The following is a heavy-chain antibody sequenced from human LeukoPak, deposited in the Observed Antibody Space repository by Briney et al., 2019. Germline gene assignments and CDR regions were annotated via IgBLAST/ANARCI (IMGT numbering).Heavy chain of an antibody. CDR1: GFTFSSYA. V-gene: IGHV3-23*01. CDR3: AKDGGIAAAGEYFDY. D-gene: IGHD6-13*01. J-gene: IGHJ4*02. Sequence: GGSLRLSCAASGFTFSSYAMSWVRQAPGKGLEWVSAISGSGGSTYYADSVKGRFTISRDNSKNTLYLQMNSLRAEDAAVYYCAKDGGIAAAGEYFDYWGQGTLVTVSS. CDR2: ISGSGGST.